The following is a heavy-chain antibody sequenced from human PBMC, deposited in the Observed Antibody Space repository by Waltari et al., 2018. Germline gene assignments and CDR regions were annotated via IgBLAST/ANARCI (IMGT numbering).Heavy chain of an antibody. CDR3: ARDRSPYYDFWRGIIGDYYMDV. CDR1: GYTFTSYG. D-gene: IGHD3-3*01. V-gene: IGHV1-18*01. Sequence: QVQLVQSGAEVKKPGASVKVSCKASGYTFTSYGISWVRRAPGQGLEWMGWISAYNGNTNYAQKLQGRVTMTTDTSTSTAYMELRSLRSDDTAVYYCARDRSPYYDFWRGIIGDYYMDVWGKGTTVTISS. J-gene: IGHJ6*03. CDR2: ISAYNGNT.